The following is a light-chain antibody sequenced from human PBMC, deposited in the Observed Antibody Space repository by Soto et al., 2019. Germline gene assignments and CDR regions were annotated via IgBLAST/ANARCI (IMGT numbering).Light chain of an antibody. V-gene: IGKV3-15*01. CDR2: GAA. CDR1: QSVSSN. Sequence: EIVMTQSPATLSVSPGERATLSCRASQSVSSNLGWYQQKPGQAPRLLIYGAATRATGIPARFSGSGSGTEFSLTISSLQSEDFAVYYCQQYNNWPPITFGQGTRLEIK. CDR3: QQYNNWPPIT. J-gene: IGKJ5*01.